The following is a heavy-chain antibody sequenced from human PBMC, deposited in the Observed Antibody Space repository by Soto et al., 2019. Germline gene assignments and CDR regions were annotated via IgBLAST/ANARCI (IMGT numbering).Heavy chain of an antibody. CDR3: ARHTSYGDKWFDP. CDR2: IYYSGST. V-gene: IGHV4-39*01. CDR1: GGSISSSSYY. D-gene: IGHD4-17*01. J-gene: IGHJ5*02. Sequence: PSETLSLTCTVSGGSISSSSYYWGWIRQPPGKGLEWIGSIYYSGSTYYNPSLKSRVTISVDTSKNQFSLKLSSVTAADTALYYCARHTSYGDKWFDPWGQGTLVTVSS.